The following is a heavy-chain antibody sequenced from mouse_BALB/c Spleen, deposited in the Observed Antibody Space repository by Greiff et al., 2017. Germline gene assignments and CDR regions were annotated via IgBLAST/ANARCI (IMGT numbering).Heavy chain of an antibody. J-gene: IGHJ3*01. CDR1: GFTFSDYG. CDR3: ARDQTGTFAY. D-gene: IGHD4-1*01. V-gene: IGHV5-15*02. CDR2: ISNLAYSI. Sequence: EVHLVESGGGLVQPGGSRKLSCAASGFTFSDYGMAWVRQAPGKGPEWVAFISNLAYSIYYADTVTGRFTISRENAKNTLYLEMSSLRSEDTAMYYCARDQTGTFAYWGQGTLVTVSA.